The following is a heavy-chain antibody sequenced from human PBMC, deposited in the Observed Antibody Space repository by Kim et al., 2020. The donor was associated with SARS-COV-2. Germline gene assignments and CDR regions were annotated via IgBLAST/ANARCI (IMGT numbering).Heavy chain of an antibody. Sequence: GGSLRLSCAASGFTFSSYAMSWVRQAPGKGLEWVSGISGRASSTSYADSVNGRFTISRDNSKNTLFLQMNNLRIEDTAMYYCAKGGGAVVFSDSELDVWGQGTTVTVSS. CDR1: GFTFSSYA. CDR2: ISGRASST. J-gene: IGHJ6*02. D-gene: IGHD3-16*01. V-gene: IGHV3-23*01. CDR3: AKGGGAVVFSDSELDV.